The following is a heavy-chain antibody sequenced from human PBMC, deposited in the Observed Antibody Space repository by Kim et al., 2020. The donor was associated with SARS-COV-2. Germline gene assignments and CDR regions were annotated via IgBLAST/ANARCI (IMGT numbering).Heavy chain of an antibody. V-gene: IGHV3-74*01. J-gene: IGHJ4*02. D-gene: IGHD6-13*01. Sequence: GGSLRLSCAASGFSLRSYWMHWVRQAPGKGLVWVARINDNGRGTRYADSVQGRFAISRDSAKNTMYLQMNSLTAEDTAVYYCGRAHGLAAVDSLGQGTLVIVSS. CDR3: GRAHGLAAVDS. CDR2: INDNGRGT. CDR1: GFSLRSYW.